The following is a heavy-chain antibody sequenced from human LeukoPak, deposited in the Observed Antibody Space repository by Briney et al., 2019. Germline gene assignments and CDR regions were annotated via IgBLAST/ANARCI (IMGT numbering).Heavy chain of an antibody. CDR2: LSGSGGST. CDR3: AKDHYYDSSGYYRPPFEYFQH. CDR1: GFSFSSYA. V-gene: IGHV3-23*01. D-gene: IGHD3-22*01. J-gene: IGHJ1*01. Sequence: GGSLRLSCAASGFSFSSYAMSWVRQAPGKGLEWVSALSGSGGSTYYADSVKGRFTISRDNSKNTPYLQMNSLRAEDTAVYYCAKDHYYDSSGYYRPPFEYFQHWGQGTLVTVSS.